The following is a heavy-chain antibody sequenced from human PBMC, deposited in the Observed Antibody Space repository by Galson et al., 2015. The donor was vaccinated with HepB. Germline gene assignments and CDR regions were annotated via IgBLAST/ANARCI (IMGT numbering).Heavy chain of an antibody. J-gene: IGHJ4*02. D-gene: IGHD5-18*01. V-gene: IGHV4-34*01. CDR1: GGSFSGYY. CDR3: ARAIYRIQPFDY. CDR2: ITHSGST. Sequence: TLSLTCAVYGGSFSGYYWSWIRQPPGKGLEWIGEITHSGSTNYNPSLKSRVTISVDTSKNQFSLKLSSVTAADTAVYYCARAIYRIQPFDYWGQGTLVTVSS.